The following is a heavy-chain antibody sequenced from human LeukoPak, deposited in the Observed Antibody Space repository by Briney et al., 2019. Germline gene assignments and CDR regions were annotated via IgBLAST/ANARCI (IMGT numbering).Heavy chain of an antibody. Sequence: GASVKVSCKASGYTFTSYAMHWVRQAPGQRLEWMGWINAGNGNTKYSQKFQGRVTITGDTSASTAYMELSSLRSEDTAVYYCARENISGVSGSGWFDPWGQGTLVTVSS. CDR2: INAGNGNT. V-gene: IGHV1-3*01. D-gene: IGHD3-10*01. J-gene: IGHJ5*02. CDR3: ARENISGVSGSGWFDP. CDR1: GYTFTSYA.